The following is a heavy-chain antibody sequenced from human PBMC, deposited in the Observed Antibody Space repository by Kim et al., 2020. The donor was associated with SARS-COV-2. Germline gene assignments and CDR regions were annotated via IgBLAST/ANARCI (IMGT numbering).Heavy chain of an antibody. CDR3: AKEVIYGYGNYYYGMDV. D-gene: IGHD5-18*01. Sequence: GGSLRLSCASSGFSFRNYDMHWVRQGPGKGLEWLAVISNDGSKKYYGDSVKGRLIISRDNSKNTVDLQMHSLRAEDTAIYYCAKEVIYGYGNYYYGMDVWGQGTTVTVSS. J-gene: IGHJ6*02. V-gene: IGHV3-30*18. CDR2: ISNDGSKK. CDR1: GFSFRNYD.